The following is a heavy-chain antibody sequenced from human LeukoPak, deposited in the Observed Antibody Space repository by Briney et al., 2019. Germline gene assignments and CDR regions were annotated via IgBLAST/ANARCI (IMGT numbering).Heavy chain of an antibody. V-gene: IGHV4-31*03. D-gene: IGHD3-10*01. Sequence: SETLSLTCTVSGGSISSGGYYWSWLRQHPGKGLEWIGYIYYSGSTYYNPSLKSRVTISVDTSKNQFSLKLSSVTAADTAVYYCARVIRYGSGSYGHFDYWGQGTLVTVSS. CDR1: GGSISSGGYY. CDR2: IYYSGST. J-gene: IGHJ4*02. CDR3: ARVIRYGSGSYGHFDY.